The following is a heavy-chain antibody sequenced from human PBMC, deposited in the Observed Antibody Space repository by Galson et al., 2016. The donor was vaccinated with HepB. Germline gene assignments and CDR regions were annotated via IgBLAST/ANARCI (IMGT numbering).Heavy chain of an antibody. CDR1: GFSLRTTGVG. CDR2: TFWDADQ. CDR3: ACVQWDPPLFDH. V-gene: IGHV2-5*02. Sequence: PALVKPPQTLTLTCSFSGFSLRTTGVGVGWFRQPPGKAPEWLARTFWDADQRYNPFLKTRLTITKDPPKNQVVLTMTNMDTVDTATYYCACVQWDPPLFDHWAHRTLVTVSS. J-gene: IGHJ4*01. D-gene: IGHD1-26*01.